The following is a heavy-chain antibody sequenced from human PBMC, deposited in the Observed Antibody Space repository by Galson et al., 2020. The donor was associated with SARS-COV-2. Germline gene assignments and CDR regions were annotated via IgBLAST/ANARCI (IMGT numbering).Heavy chain of an antibody. CDR2: IYPRDSDT. CDR3: ARHQGREGYLDWLLQPEFDY. D-gene: IGHD5-12*01. V-gene: IGHV5-51*01. Sequence: TGGSLRLSCKGSGYSFSNYWIGWVRQMPGKGLEWMGIIYPRDSDTRYSPSLQGQVTISADKSISTAYLQWGSLKASDTAMYYCARHQGREGYLDWLLQPEFDYWGQGTPVTVSS. J-gene: IGHJ4*02. CDR1: GYSFSNYW.